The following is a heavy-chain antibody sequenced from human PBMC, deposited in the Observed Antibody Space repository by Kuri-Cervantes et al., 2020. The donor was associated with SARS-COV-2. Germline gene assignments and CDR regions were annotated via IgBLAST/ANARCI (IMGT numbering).Heavy chain of an antibody. CDR3: ARDRAMVVGSSWYFDL. J-gene: IGHJ2*01. CDR2: IWSDGSNK. V-gene: IGHV3-33*08. CDR1: GFTFSSYW. D-gene: IGHD5-18*01. Sequence: GESLKISCAASGFTFSSYWMHWVRQAPGKGLEWVALIWSDGSNKHYGDSVKGRFTISRDNSKNTLYLEMNSLRVEDAAVYYCARDRAMVVGSSWYFDLWGRGTLVTVSS.